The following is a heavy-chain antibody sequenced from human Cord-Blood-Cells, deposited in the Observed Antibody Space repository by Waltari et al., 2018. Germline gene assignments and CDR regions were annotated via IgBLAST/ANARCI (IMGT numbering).Heavy chain of an antibody. J-gene: IGHJ4*02. CDR1: GYTFTGYY. Sequence: QVQLVQSGAEVKKPGASVKVSCKASGYTFTGYYMHWVRQAPGKGLEWMGWINPNSGGTNYSQKFQGSVAITRDTSISTAYMELSRLRSDDTAGYYCARYFPYSSSRGSIDYWGQGTLVTVSS. V-gene: IGHV1-2*02. CDR2: INPNSGGT. D-gene: IGHD6-6*01. CDR3: ARYFPYSSSRGSIDY.